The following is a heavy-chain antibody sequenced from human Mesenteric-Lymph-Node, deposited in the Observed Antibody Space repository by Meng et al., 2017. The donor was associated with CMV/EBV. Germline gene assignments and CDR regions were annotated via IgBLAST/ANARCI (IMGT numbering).Heavy chain of an antibody. CDR2: ISGSGLTT. D-gene: IGHD6-13*01. J-gene: IGHJ4*02. V-gene: IGHV3-23*01. Sequence: GESLKIFCAGSGITFSTYAMSWVRQAPGKGLEWLSSISGSGLTTYYADSVRGRLTISRDNSKNTVFLQMNSLRVEDTATYYCVKGRASAGTSYFDSWGQGTLVTVSS. CDR1: GITFSTYA. CDR3: VKGRASAGTSYFDS.